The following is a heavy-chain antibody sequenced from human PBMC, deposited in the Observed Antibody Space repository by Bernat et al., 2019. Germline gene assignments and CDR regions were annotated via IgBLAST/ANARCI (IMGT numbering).Heavy chain of an antibody. D-gene: IGHD4-17*01. V-gene: IGHV3-23*01. CDR3: AQINYGDYGAPFAFDI. J-gene: IGHJ3*02. Sequence: EVQLLESGGGLVQPGGSLRLSCAASGFTFSSYAMSWVRQAPGKGLEWVSAISGSGGSTYYADSVKGRFTISRDNSKNTLYLQMNSLRAEDTAVYYCAQINYGDYGAPFAFDIWGQGTMVTVSS. CDR1: GFTFSSYA. CDR2: ISGSGGST.